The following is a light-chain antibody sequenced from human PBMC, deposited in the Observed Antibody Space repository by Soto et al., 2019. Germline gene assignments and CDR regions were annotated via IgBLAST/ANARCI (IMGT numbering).Light chain of an antibody. V-gene: IGLV1-44*01. J-gene: IGLJ1*01. CDR2: NNN. CDR1: RSNIGSNT. CDR3: AAWDDSLNGRV. Sequence: QSVLTQPPSASGTPGQRVTSSCSGSRSNIGSNTVNWYQQLPGTAPKLLIYNNNQRPSGVPDRFSGYKSGTSASLAISGLQSEDEADYYCAAWDDSLNGRVFGTGTKLTVL.